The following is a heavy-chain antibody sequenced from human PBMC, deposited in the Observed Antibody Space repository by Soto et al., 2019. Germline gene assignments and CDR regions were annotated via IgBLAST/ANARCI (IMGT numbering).Heavy chain of an antibody. CDR3: ANPSYAGRYFNL. J-gene: IGHJ2*01. D-gene: IGHD1-1*01. CDR1: GFTFSSYA. V-gene: IGHV3-23*01. Sequence: GGSLRLSCAASGFTFSSYAMSWVRQAPGKGLEWDSSISGSGGSTYYADSLKGRFTISRDNSKNTLYLQMNSLTVEDTAIYFCANPSYAGRYFNLWGRGTLVTVSS. CDR2: ISGSGGST.